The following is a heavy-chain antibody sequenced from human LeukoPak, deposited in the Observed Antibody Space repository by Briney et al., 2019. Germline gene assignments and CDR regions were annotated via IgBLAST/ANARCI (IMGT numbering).Heavy chain of an antibody. J-gene: IGHJ4*02. D-gene: IGHD5-24*01. CDR3: AKDDAWLQYND. CDR2: ISPTGDIK. Sequence: GGSLRLSCAASGFTFSSYLMNWVRQAPGKGLEWVSGISPTGDIKYYVDSVKGRFTVSRDNSKNTLYLQINSLRDEDTAVYYCAKDDAWLQYNDWGQGTLVTVSS. V-gene: IGHV3-23*01. CDR1: GFTFSSYL.